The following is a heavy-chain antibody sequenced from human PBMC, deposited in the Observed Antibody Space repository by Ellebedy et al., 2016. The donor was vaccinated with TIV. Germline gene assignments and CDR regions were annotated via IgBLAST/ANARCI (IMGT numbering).Heavy chain of an antibody. Sequence: MPSETLSLTCIVSGGSISSSSYFWGWIRQPPGKGLAWIGSIYYSGRTYCNPSLKSRVTVSVDTSKNQFSLKLSSVTAADTAVYYCARSLDTAMANYDYWGQGTLVTVSS. V-gene: IGHV4-39*01. CDR3: ARSLDTAMANYDY. D-gene: IGHD5-18*01. CDR1: GGSISSSSYF. CDR2: IYYSGRT. J-gene: IGHJ4*02.